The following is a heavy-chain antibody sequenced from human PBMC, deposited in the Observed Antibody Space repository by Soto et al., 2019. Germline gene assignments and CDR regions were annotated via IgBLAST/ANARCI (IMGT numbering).Heavy chain of an antibody. V-gene: IGHV1-69*01. J-gene: IGHJ6*02. CDR3: ARDLGLGELPLAGGVDV. CDR2: IIPVYGTP. D-gene: IGHD3-16*01. CDR1: GGTFSTYG. Sequence: QVQLVQSGAEVKKPGSSVKVSCKASGGTFSTYGISWLRQAPGQGLEWMGGIIPVYGTPSYAQRFQGRVTFHAYASGSSAFMELRSLRSEDTAVYYCARDLGLGELPLAGGVDVWGQGTTVTVSS.